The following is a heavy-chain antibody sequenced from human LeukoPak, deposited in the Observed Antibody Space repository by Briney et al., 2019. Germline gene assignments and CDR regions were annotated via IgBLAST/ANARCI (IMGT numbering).Heavy chain of an antibody. J-gene: IGHJ6*02. D-gene: IGHD3-3*01. CDR1: GGTFSSYA. CDR3: ARDRYDFWSGYSVYYYGMDV. V-gene: IGHV1-69*04. Sequence: SSVKLSCKASGGTFSSYAISWVRQAPGQGLEWMGRIIPILGIANYAQKFQGRVTITADKSTSTAYMELSSLRSEDTAVYYCARDRYDFWSGYSVYYYGMDVWGQGTTVTVSS. CDR2: IIPILGIA.